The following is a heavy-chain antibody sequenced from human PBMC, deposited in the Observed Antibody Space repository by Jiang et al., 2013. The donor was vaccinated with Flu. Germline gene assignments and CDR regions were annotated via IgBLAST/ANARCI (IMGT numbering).Heavy chain of an antibody. J-gene: IGHJ2*01. CDR2: INAGNGNT. CDR3: ASGVVVTAPDRYFDL. Sequence: LEWMGWINAGNGNTKYSQKFQGRVTITRDTSASTAYMELSSLRSEDTAVYYCASGVVVTAPDRYFDLWGRGTLVTVSS. D-gene: IGHD2-21*02. V-gene: IGHV1-3*01.